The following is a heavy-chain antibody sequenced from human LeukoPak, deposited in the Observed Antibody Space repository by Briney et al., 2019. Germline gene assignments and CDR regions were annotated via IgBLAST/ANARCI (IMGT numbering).Heavy chain of an antibody. CDR1: GFTFSSYS. J-gene: IGHJ4*02. CDR2: ISSSSSYI. V-gene: IGHV3-21*03. Sequence: GGSLRLSCAASGFTFSSYSMNWVRQAPGKGLEWVSSISSSSSYIYYADSVKGRFTISRDNAKNSLYLQMNSLKTEDTAVYYCTTERILVGATFDYWGQGTLVTVSS. CDR3: TTERILVGATFDY. D-gene: IGHD1-26*01.